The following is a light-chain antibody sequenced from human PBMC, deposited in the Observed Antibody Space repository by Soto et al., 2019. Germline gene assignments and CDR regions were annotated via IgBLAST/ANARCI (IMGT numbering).Light chain of an antibody. CDR1: QSVTNNY. J-gene: IGKJ4*02. V-gene: IGKV3-20*01. CDR2: GAS. CDR3: QQYGSSPPR. Sequence: EVLFTQSPGTLSLSPGERATLSCRASQSVTNNYLAWYQQRTGLAPRLLIYGASSRDTGIPDRFSGSGSGTDFTLTIRRLEPEDFDVYYCQQYGSSPPRFGGGTKVDIK.